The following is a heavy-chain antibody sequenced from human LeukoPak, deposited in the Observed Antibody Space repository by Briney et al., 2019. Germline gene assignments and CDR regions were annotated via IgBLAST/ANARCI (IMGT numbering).Heavy chain of an antibody. Sequence: SETLSLTCAVSGYSISRGYSWGWIRQPPGKGLEWIGNIYHSESTHYNPSLKSRVTISPDTSKNQFSLKLSSVTAADTAVYYCAREGAVPGIDPWGQGTLVTVSS. CDR3: AREGAVPGIDP. J-gene: IGHJ5*02. V-gene: IGHV4-38-2*02. CDR1: GYSISRGYS. D-gene: IGHD3-16*01. CDR2: IYHSEST.